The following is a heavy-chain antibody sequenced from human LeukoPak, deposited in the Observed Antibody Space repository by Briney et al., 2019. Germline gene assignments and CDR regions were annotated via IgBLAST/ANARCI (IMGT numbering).Heavy chain of an antibody. V-gene: IGHV1-18*01. CDR2: ISAYNGNT. J-gene: IGHJ4*02. CDR3: ARYSRYGGSSWLLDY. CDR1: GYTFTSYG. Sequence: GASVKVSCKASGYTFTSYGISLVRQAPGQGLEWMGWISAYNGNTNYAQKLQGRVTMTTDTSTSTAYMELRSLRSEDTAVYYCARYSRYGGSSWLLDYWGQGTLVTVSS. D-gene: IGHD6-13*01.